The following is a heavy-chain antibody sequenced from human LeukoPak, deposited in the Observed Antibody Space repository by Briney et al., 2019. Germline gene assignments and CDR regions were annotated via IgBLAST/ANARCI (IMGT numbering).Heavy chain of an antibody. J-gene: IGHJ4*02. D-gene: IGHD3-10*01. V-gene: IGHV1-2*02. Sequence: GASVKVSCKASGYTFTGYYMHWVRQAPGQGLEWMGWINPNSGGTNYAQKFQGRVTMTRDTSISTAYMELSRLRSDDTAVYYCASRSLDYYGSGSYYSPHDYWGQGTLVTVSS. CDR2: INPNSGGT. CDR3: ASRSLDYYGSGSYYSPHDY. CDR1: GYTFTGYY.